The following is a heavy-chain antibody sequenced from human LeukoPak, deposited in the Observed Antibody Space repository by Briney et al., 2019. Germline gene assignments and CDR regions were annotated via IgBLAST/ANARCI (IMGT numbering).Heavy chain of an antibody. V-gene: IGHV3-11*01. CDR2: ITSIGSSI. J-gene: IGHJ6*02. CDR1: GFPFRDYY. CDR3: ARVACSGGSCYSVYYYGMDV. D-gene: IGHD2-15*01. Sequence: GGSPLLSCAASGFPFRDYYMSWIRQAPGKGLEWVSYITSIGSSIYYADSVKGRFTISRDKAKNSLYLQMNSLRAEDTAVYYCARVACSGGSCYSVYYYGMDVWGQGTTVSVSS.